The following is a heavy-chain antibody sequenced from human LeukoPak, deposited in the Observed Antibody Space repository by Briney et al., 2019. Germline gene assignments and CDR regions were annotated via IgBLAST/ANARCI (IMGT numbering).Heavy chain of an antibody. Sequence: SETLSLTCAVYGGSFSGYYWSWIRQPPGKGLEWIGEINHSGSINYNPSLKSRVTISVDTSKNQFSLKLSSVTAADTAVYYCARETYYYDSSGYYRGPKDGSDFDYWGQGTLVTVSS. J-gene: IGHJ4*02. D-gene: IGHD3-22*01. CDR2: INHSGSI. V-gene: IGHV4-34*01. CDR3: ARETYYYDSSGYYRGPKDGSDFDY. CDR1: GGSFSGYY.